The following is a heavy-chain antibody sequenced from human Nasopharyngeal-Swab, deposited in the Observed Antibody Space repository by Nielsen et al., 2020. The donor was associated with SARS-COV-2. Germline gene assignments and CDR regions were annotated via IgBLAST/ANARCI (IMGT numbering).Heavy chain of an antibody. J-gene: IGHJ6*02. CDR3: ARVVVIHSAMHV. D-gene: IGHD2-21*01. Sequence: WVRQAPGQGLEWMGWISAYNGNTNYAQKLQGRVTMTTDTSTSTAYMELRSLRSDDTAVYYCARVVVIHSAMHVWGQGTTVTVSS. V-gene: IGHV1-18*01. CDR2: ISAYNGNT.